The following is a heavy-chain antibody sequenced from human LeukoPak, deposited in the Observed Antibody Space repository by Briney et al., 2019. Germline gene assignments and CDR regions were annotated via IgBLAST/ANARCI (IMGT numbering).Heavy chain of an antibody. CDR1: GVAISDYF. D-gene: IGHD1-7*01. J-gene: IGHJ4*02. CDR3: ARSPSTIGWNWGYYFDF. Sequence: PSETLSLTCSVSGVAISDYFWSWIRQPAGRDLEWIGRISTTGCTYFNPSLQSRVRMSVDSSKTHFSLRLSSVTAADTAVYYCARSPSTIGWNWGYYFDFWGQGHLVTVSS. V-gene: IGHV4-4*07. CDR2: ISTTGCT.